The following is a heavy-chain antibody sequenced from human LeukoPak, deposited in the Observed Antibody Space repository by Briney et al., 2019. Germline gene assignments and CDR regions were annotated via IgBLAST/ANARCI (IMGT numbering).Heavy chain of an antibody. CDR3: ARHAQQLVRNYYFYSMDV. CDR1: GVSVSNYY. CDR2: VYTSGIT. J-gene: IGHJ6*03. D-gene: IGHD6-6*01. Sequence: PSETLSLTCTVSGVSVSNYYWHWIRQSPGKGLEWIGFVYTSGITNYNPSLKSRLTISLGTSKNHFSLKPTSVTAADSAVYYCARHAQQLVRNYYFYSMDVWGTGTTVTVSS. V-gene: IGHV4-4*08.